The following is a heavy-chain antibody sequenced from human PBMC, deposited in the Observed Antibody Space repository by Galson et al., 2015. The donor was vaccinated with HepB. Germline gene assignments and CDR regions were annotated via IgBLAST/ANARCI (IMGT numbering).Heavy chain of an antibody. Sequence: SLRLSCAASGFTFSSYAMSWVRQAPGKGLEWVSAISGSGGSTYYADSVKGRFTISRDNSKNTLYLQMNSLRAEDTAVYYCANLDRGIVVVINDYWGQGALVTVSS. D-gene: IGHD3-22*01. CDR1: GFTFSSYA. CDR2: ISGSGGST. J-gene: IGHJ4*02. V-gene: IGHV3-23*01. CDR3: ANLDRGIVVVINDY.